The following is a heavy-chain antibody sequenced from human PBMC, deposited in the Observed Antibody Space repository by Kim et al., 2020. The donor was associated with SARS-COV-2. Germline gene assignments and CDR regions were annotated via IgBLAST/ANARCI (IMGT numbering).Heavy chain of an antibody. Sequence: GGSLRLSCAASGFTFSSYSMNWVRQAPGKGLEWVSSISSSSSYIYYADSVKGRFTISRDNAKNSLYLQMNSLRAEDTAVYYCARDGARNYDILTGISIGGYGMDVWGQGTTVTVSS. D-gene: IGHD3-9*01. CDR2: ISSSSSYI. CDR1: GFTFSSYS. J-gene: IGHJ6*02. V-gene: IGHV3-21*01. CDR3: ARDGARNYDILTGISIGGYGMDV.